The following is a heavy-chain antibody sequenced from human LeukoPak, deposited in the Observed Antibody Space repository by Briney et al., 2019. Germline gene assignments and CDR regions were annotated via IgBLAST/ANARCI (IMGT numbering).Heavy chain of an antibody. D-gene: IGHD3-22*01. V-gene: IGHV5-51*01. CDR2: IYPGDSDT. CDR3: ARRYYYDSSGYYYFDY. CDR1: GYSFTSYW. J-gene: IGHJ4*02. Sequence: KVSCKGSGYSFTSYWIGWVRQMPGKGLEWMGTIYPGDSDTRYSPSFQGQVTISADKSISTAYLQWSSLKASDTAMYYCARRYYYDSSGYYYFDYWGQGTLVTVSS.